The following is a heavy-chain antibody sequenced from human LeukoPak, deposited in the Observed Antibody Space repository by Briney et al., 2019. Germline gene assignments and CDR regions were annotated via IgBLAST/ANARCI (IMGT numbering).Heavy chain of an antibody. CDR2: ISSSGSDI. D-gene: IGHD5-18*01. CDR3: ASGYSYGFRPGHYFDY. Sequence: GGSLRLSCAASGFTFSNYEMHWVRQAPGKGLEWVSYISSSGSDIYYADSVKGRFTISRDNAKNSLYLQLNSLRAEDTAVYYCASGYSYGFRPGHYFDYWGQGTLVTVSS. V-gene: IGHV3-48*03. J-gene: IGHJ4*02. CDR1: GFTFSNYE.